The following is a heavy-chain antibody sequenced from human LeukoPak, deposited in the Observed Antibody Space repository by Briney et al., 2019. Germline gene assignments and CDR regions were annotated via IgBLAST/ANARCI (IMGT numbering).Heavy chain of an antibody. CDR1: AYTFTDYY. CDR2: LDPNSGGT. J-gene: IGHJ4*02. D-gene: IGHD3-10*02. CDR3: ARDRGVRQIIMSTFDY. Sequence: ASVKVSCKASAYTFTDYYVHWVRQAPGQRLEWMGWLDPNSGGTNYAQKFQGRVTMTRDTSINTAYMELSSLRSDDTAVYYCARDRGVRQIIMSTFDYWGQGTLVTVSS. V-gene: IGHV1-2*02.